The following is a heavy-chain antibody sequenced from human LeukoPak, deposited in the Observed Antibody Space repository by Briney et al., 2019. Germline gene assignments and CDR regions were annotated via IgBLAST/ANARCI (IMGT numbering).Heavy chain of an antibody. J-gene: IGHJ5*02. CDR3: ARESAYGDYGIGWFDP. Sequence: SETLSLTCTVSGGSISSGSYHWRWIRQPAGKGLEWIGRIYTSGSTNYNPSLKSRVTISVDTSKNQFSLKLRSVTAADTAVYYCARESAYGDYGIGWFDPWGQGTLVTVSS. CDR1: GGSISSGSYH. V-gene: IGHV4-61*02. CDR2: IYTSGST. D-gene: IGHD4-17*01.